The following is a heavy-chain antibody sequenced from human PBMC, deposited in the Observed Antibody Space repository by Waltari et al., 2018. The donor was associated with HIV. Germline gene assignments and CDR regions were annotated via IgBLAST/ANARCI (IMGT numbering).Heavy chain of an antibody. Sequence: EVQLVESGGGLVQPGGSLRLSCSASGFTFSSYAMHWVRQAPGKGLENISAISNNGHSTYYADSVKGRFTISIDNSKNTLNLQMSSLRAEDTAVYYCVKEGGYCSGGRCYYYGMDVWGQGTTVTVSS. CDR1: GFTFSSYA. D-gene: IGHD2-15*01. CDR3: VKEGGYCSGGRCYYYGMDV. V-gene: IGHV3-64D*06. J-gene: IGHJ6*02. CDR2: ISNNGHST.